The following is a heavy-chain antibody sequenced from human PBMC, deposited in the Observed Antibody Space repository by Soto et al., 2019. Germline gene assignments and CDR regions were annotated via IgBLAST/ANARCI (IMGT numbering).Heavy chain of an antibody. V-gene: IGHV1-3*01. J-gene: IGHJ6*02. CDR2: INAGNGNT. D-gene: IGHD6-6*01. Sequence: ASVKVSCKASGYTFTSYAMHWVRQAPGQRLEWMGWINAGNGNTKYSQKFQGRGTITRDTSASTAYMELSSLRSEDTAVYYCARGGYISSPRIRWGMDVWGQATSVTVS. CDR3: ARGGYISSPRIRWGMDV. CDR1: GYTFTSYA.